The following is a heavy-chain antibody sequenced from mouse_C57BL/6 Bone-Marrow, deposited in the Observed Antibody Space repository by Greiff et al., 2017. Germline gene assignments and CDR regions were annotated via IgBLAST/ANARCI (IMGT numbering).Heavy chain of an antibody. D-gene: IGHD3-2*02. CDR3: ARPLDSSGYVWFAY. J-gene: IGHJ3*01. CDR1: GYTFTSYW. V-gene: IGHV1-50*01. CDR2: IDPSDSYT. Sequence: VQLQQPGAELVKPGASVKLSCKASGYTFTSYWMQWVKQRPGQGLEWIGEIDPSDSYTNYNQKFKGKATLTVDKSSSTAYMQLSSLTSEDSAVYYCARPLDSSGYVWFAYWGQGTLVTVSA.